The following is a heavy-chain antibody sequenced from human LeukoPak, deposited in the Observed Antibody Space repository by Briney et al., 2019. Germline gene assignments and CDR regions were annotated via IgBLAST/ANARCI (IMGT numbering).Heavy chain of an antibody. D-gene: IGHD3-10*01. Sequence: WASVKVSCKASGYTFTGYYMHWVRQAPGQGREWMGWINPNSGGTNYAQKFQGRVTMTRDTSISTAYMELSRLRSDDTAVYYCARDRAGFGESGLFDYWGQGTLVTVSS. CDR1: GYTFTGYY. V-gene: IGHV1-2*02. CDR2: INPNSGGT. J-gene: IGHJ4*02. CDR3: ARDRAGFGESGLFDY.